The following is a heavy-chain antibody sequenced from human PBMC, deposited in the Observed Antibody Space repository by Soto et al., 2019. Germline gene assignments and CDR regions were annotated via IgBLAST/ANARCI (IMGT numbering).Heavy chain of an antibody. CDR2: IFWNDEE. D-gene: IGHD3-22*01. CDR1: GFSLTSRGVG. J-gene: IGHJ4*02. CDR3: AHRLGYYYDSSGFSHFDY. V-gene: IGHV2-5*01. Sequence: QITLEESGPTLVKPTQTLTLTCTFSGFSLTSRGVGVGGFRQPPRKDPELLPLIFWNDEERYRPFLNSRLKFTKDPANNQVVLTMTNMEPVDTATYFCAHRLGYYYDSSGFSHFDYWGQGILVTVSS.